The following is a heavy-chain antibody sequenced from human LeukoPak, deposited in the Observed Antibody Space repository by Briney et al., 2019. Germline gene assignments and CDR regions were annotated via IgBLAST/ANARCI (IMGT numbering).Heavy chain of an antibody. CDR3: ARDSRIAVAGRGLRTPLIL. J-gene: IGHJ4*02. Sequence: PGRSLRLSCAASGFTFSSYAMHWVRQAPGKGLEWVAVISYDGSNKYYADSVKGRFTISRDNSKNTLYLQMNSLRAEDTAVYYCARDSRIAVAGRGLRTPLILWGQGTLVTVSS. V-gene: IGHV3-30-3*01. CDR1: GFTFSSYA. CDR2: ISYDGSNK. D-gene: IGHD6-19*01.